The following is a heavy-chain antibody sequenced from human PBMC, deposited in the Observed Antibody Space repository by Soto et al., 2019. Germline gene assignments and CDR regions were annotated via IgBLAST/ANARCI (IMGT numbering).Heavy chain of an antibody. CDR3: ARSEYYYGSGSYHLGNFDY. J-gene: IGHJ4*02. Sequence: SVKVSCKASGGAFSSYAISWVRQAPGQGLDWMGGIIPIFGTANYAQKFQGRVTITADESTSTAYMELSSLRSEDTAVYYCARSEYYYGSGSYHLGNFDYWGQGTLVTVS. CDR2: IIPIFGTA. D-gene: IGHD3-10*01. CDR1: GGAFSSYA. V-gene: IGHV1-69*13.